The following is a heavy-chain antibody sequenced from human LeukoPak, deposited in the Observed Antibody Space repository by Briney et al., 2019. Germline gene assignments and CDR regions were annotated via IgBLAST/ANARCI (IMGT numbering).Heavy chain of an antibody. D-gene: IGHD5-12*01. CDR3: ARKGYRTRSLDY. J-gene: IGHJ4*02. CDR1: GGSISNYY. CDR2: IYYSGST. Sequence: PSETLSLTCTVSGGSISNYYWSWIRQSPVKGLEWIGFIYYSGSTNYNPSLKSRVTISVDTSKNQFSLKLSSVTAADTAVYYCARKGYRTRSLDYWGQGTLVTVSS. V-gene: IGHV4-59*12.